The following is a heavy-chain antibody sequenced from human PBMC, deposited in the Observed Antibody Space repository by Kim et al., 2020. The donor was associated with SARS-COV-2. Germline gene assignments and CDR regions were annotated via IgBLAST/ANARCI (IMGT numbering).Heavy chain of an antibody. Sequence: SETLSLTCTVSGGAISSSSYYWGWIRQPPGKGLEWFGSIYYSGSTYYNPSLKSRVTITADTSKNQFSLKLSSVTAADTAVSYCARRDCDFWSGYLYNW. CDR1: GGAISSSSYY. CDR3: ARRDCDFWSGYLYNW. D-gene: IGHD3-3*01. V-gene: IGHV4-39*01. CDR2: IYYSGST. J-gene: IGHJ5*01.